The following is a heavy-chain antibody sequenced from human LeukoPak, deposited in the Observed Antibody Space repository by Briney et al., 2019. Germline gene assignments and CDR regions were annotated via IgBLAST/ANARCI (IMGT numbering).Heavy chain of an antibody. CDR2: ISGSGGST. V-gene: IGHV3-23*01. CDR3: AKDTGILEWFGELSNFDY. CDR1: GFTFSSYA. D-gene: IGHD3-10*01. Sequence: GGSLRLSCAASGFTFSSYAMSWVRQAPGKGLEWVSAISGSGGSTYYADSVKGRFTISRDNSKNTLYLQMNSVRAEDTAVYYCAKDTGILEWFGELSNFDYWGQGTLVTVSS. J-gene: IGHJ4*02.